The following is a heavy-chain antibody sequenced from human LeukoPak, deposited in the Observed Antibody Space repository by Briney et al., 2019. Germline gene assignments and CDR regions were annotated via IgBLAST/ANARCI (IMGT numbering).Heavy chain of an antibody. CDR3: ARIPGRLRADYYYYYMDV. V-gene: IGHV1-18*01. CDR2: ISAYNGNT. D-gene: IGHD5-12*01. CDR1: GYTFTSYG. J-gene: IGHJ6*03. Sequence: PAASVKVSCKASGYTFTSYGISWVRQAPGQGLEWMGWISAYNGNTNYAQKLQGRVTMTTDTSTSTAYMELRSLRSDDTDVYYCARIPGRLRADYYYYYMDVWGKGTTVTVSS.